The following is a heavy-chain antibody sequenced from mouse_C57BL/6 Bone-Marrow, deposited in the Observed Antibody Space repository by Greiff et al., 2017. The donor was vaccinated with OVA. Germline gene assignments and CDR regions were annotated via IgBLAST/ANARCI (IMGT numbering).Heavy chain of an antibody. D-gene: IGHD2-3*01. CDR2: ISYDGSN. Sequence: ESGPGLVKPSQSLSLTCSVTGYSITSGYYWNWIRQFPGNKLEWMGYISYDGSNNYNPSLKNRISITRDTSKNQFFLKLNSVTTEDTATYYCAREWLLRDWYFDVWGTGTTVTVSS. J-gene: IGHJ1*03. CDR3: AREWLLRDWYFDV. CDR1: GYSITSGYY. V-gene: IGHV3-6*01.